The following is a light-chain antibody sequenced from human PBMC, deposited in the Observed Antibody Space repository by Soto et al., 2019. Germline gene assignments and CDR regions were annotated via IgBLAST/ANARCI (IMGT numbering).Light chain of an antibody. CDR3: QQSYSTPQT. V-gene: IGKV1-39*01. J-gene: IGKJ1*01. CDR2: AAS. Sequence: DIQMTQSPSSLSASVGDRVTITCRASQSISSYLNLDQQKPGKAPKLLIYAASSLQSGVPSRFSGSGSGTDFTLTISSLQPEDFATYYCQQSYSTPQTFGQGTKVDIK. CDR1: QSISSY.